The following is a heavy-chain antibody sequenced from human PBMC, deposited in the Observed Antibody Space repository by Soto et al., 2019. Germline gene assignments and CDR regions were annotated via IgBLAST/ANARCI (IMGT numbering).Heavy chain of an antibody. CDR1: GYTFTSYD. V-gene: IGHV1-8*01. J-gene: IGHJ6*02. CDR2: MNPNSGNT. CDR3: ARRGYSSSWYYYYYYGMDV. Sequence: QVQLVQSGAEVKKPGASVKVSCKASGYTFTSYDINCVRQATGQWLEWMGWMNPNSGNTGNAQKFQGRVTMTRNTSINTTYMELSSFRYDDTALYYCARRGYSSSWYYYYYYGMDVWGQGTTVTVSS. D-gene: IGHD6-13*01.